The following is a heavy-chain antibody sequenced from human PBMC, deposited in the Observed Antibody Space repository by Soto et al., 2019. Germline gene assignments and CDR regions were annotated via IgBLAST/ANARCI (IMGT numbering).Heavy chain of an antibody. Sequence: AGGSLRLSCTASGFTFSSYTMHWVRQAPGKGLEWVAVMSYDGSNKYYADSVKGRFTISRDNSKNTLYLQMNSLRAVDTAVYYCARDRSVWGSYRYYPPLDAFDIWGHGTMVTVSS. D-gene: IGHD3-16*02. CDR1: GFTFSSYT. CDR3: ARDRSVWGSYRYYPPLDAFDI. CDR2: MSYDGSNK. J-gene: IGHJ3*02. V-gene: IGHV3-30-3*01.